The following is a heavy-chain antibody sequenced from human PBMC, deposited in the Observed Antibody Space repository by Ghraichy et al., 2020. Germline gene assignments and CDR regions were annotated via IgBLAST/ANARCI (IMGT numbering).Heavy chain of an antibody. CDR3: AKESYDSSGYYYVPHAFDI. CDR2: ISGSGGST. V-gene: IGHV3-23*01. D-gene: IGHD3-22*01. J-gene: IGHJ3*02. CDR1: GFTFSSYA. Sequence: GGSLRLSCAASGFTFSSYAMSWVRQAPGKGLEWVSAISGSGGSTYYTDSVKGRFTISRDNSKNTLYLQMNSLRAEDTAVYYCAKESYDSSGYYYVPHAFDIWGQGTMVTVSS.